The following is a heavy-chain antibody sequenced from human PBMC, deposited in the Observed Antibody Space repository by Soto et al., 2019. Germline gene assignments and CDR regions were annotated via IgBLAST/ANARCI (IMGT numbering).Heavy chain of an antibody. V-gene: IGHV3-74*01. J-gene: IGHJ4*02. D-gene: IGHD3-16*01. Sequence: PGGSMRVSYAASGFTFNSYWMHWFRQDPGMGLVWVATINPDGTTTQYADFVKGRFTVSRDNARTTLFLQMNGLRAEDTALYYCAKDLSWGQSDYWGRGTLVTVSS. CDR1: GFTFNSYW. CDR3: AKDLSWGQSDY. CDR2: INPDGTTT.